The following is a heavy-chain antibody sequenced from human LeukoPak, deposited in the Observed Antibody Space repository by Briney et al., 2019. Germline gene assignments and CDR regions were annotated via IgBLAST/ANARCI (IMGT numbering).Heavy chain of an antibody. D-gene: IGHD3-10*01. CDR1: GFTFSNYA. V-gene: IGHV3-30-3*01. Sequence: GRSLRLSCAASGFTFSNYAMHWVRQAPGKGLESVALISYDGSNKYYADSVKGRFTISRDNSKNTLYLQMNSLRAEDTAVYYCARDSAYGSGSPTPDYWGQGTLVTVSS. J-gene: IGHJ4*02. CDR3: ARDSAYGSGSPTPDY. CDR2: ISYDGSNK.